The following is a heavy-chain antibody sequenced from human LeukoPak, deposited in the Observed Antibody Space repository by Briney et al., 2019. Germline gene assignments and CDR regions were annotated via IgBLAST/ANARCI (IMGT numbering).Heavy chain of an antibody. J-gene: IGHJ3*02. D-gene: IGHD1-26*01. V-gene: IGHV3-21*01. Sequence: GSLRLSCAASGFTFSSYEMNWVRQAPGKGLEWVSSISTSSSYIYYADSVKGRFTISRDNAKNSLFLQMNSLRAEDTAVYYCARGRQNSGSYSDAFDIWGQGTMVTVSS. CDR1: GFTFSSYE. CDR3: ARGRQNSGSYSDAFDI. CDR2: ISTSSSYI.